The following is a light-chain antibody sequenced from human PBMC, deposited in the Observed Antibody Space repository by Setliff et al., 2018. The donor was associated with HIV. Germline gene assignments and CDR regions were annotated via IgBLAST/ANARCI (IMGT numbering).Light chain of an antibody. V-gene: IGLV2-8*01. Sequence: QSVLTQPPSASGSPGQSVTISCTGTSSDVGGYNYVFWYQQHPGKAPKLMISEVSQRPSGVPDRFSGSKSGNTASLTVSGLQTEDEADYYCSSYGGSNNLVFGGGTKGTVL. CDR1: SSDVGGYNY. CDR3: SSYGGSNNLV. J-gene: IGLJ2*01. CDR2: EVS.